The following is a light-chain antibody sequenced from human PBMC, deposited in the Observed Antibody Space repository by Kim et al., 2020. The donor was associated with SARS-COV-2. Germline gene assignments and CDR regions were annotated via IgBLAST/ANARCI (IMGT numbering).Light chain of an antibody. Sequence: GQTVTIPCSGSSSNIGSNTVNWYQQLPGTAPKLLIDSNNQRPSGVPDRLSGSKSGTSASLAISGLQSEDEADYYCATWDDSLNGCVFGTGTKVTVL. CDR2: SNN. J-gene: IGLJ1*01. CDR1: SSNIGSNT. CDR3: ATWDDSLNGCV. V-gene: IGLV1-44*01.